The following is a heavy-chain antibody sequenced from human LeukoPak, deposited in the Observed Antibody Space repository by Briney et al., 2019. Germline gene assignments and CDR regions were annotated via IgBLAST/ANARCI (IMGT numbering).Heavy chain of an antibody. Sequence: SETLSLTCAVYGGSFSGYYWSWIRQPPGKGLEWIGEINHSGSTNYNPSLKSRVTISVDTSKSQFSLKLSSVTAADTAVYYCARGRVAAAGRGLKFDPWGQGTLVTVSS. CDR3: ARGRVAAAGRGLKFDP. V-gene: IGHV4-34*01. CDR1: GGSFSGYY. J-gene: IGHJ5*02. CDR2: INHSGST. D-gene: IGHD6-13*01.